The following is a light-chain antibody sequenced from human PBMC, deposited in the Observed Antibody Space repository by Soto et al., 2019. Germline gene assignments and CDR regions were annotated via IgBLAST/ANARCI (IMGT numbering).Light chain of an antibody. J-gene: IGKJ1*01. CDR1: QSISYW. V-gene: IGKV1-5*03. Sequence: DIPMTQSPSTLSASVGDRVTITCRASQSISYWLAWYQQKPGKAPNLLIYKASSLESGVPSRFSGSGSGTEFTLTISSLQPDDFATYYCQQYNNYWTFGQGTMVEIK. CDR3: QQYNNYWT. CDR2: KAS.